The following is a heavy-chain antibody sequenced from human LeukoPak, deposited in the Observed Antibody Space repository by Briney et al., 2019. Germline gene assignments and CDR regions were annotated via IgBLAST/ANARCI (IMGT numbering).Heavy chain of an antibody. CDR1: GGSVSSGSYY. V-gene: IGHV4-61*01. CDR2: IHNSGST. D-gene: IGHD2-2*01. J-gene: IGHJ5*02. CDR3: ARGGASSIPFDP. Sequence: SETLSLTCTVSGGSVSSGSYYWSWIRQPPGKGLEWIGFIHNSGSTKYNPSLMSRVTISVDTSKNQFSLKLSSVTAAETAVYYCARGGASSIPFDPWGQGTLATVSS.